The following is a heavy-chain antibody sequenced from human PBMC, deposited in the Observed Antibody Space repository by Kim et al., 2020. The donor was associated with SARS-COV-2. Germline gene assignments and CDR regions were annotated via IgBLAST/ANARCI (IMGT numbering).Heavy chain of an antibody. J-gene: IGHJ4*01. CDR3: LFLEESGTKLRDY. Sequence: GGSLRLSCTAPGIPFSDSALHWVHQAPGKGPEWVGHVGGLITSYATKYAASVMGRFTISKDESNKTAYLQMNSLKSEATALYVCLFLEESGTKLRDYWG. V-gene: IGHV3-73*01. CDR2: VGGLITSYAT. CDR1: GIPFSDSA. D-gene: IGHD3-10*01.